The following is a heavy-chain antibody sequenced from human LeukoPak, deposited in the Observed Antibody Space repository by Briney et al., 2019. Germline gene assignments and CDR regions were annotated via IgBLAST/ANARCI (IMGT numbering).Heavy chain of an antibody. CDR3: ARGPYSSNWYVDY. J-gene: IGHJ4*02. CDR1: GFTLTSYE. D-gene: IGHD6-13*01. Sequence: GGSLRLSCAASGFTLTSYEMNWVRLAPGTGLEWISYISRTGNSIYYVDSVKGRFTVSRDSAKNSLYLQMNSLRAEDTAVYYCARGPYSSNWYVDYWGQGTLVTVAS. CDR2: ISRTGNSI. V-gene: IGHV3-48*03.